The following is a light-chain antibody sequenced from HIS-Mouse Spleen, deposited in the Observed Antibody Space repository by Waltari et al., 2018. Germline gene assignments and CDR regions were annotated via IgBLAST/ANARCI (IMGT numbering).Light chain of an antibody. Sequence: ATLSLSPGERATLSCRASQSVSSYLAWYQQKPGQAPRLLIYDASNRATGIPARFSGSGSGTDFTLTISSLEPEDFAVYYCQQRSNRTWTFGQGTKVEIK. CDR3: QQRSNRTWT. V-gene: IGKV3-11*01. J-gene: IGKJ1*01. CDR2: DAS. CDR1: QSVSSY.